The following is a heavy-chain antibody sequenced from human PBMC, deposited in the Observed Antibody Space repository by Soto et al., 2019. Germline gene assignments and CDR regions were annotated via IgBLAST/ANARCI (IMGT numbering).Heavy chain of an antibody. J-gene: IGHJ3*02. CDR2: ISGSGGST. D-gene: IGHD3-22*01. CDR1: GFTFSSYA. Sequence: GGSLRLSCAASGFTFSSYAMSWVRQAPGKGLEWVSAISGSGGSTYYADSVKGRFTISRDNSKNTLYLQMNSLRAEDTAVYYCAKSLYKYYYDSSGYYPVSAFDIWGQGTMVTVSS. V-gene: IGHV3-23*01. CDR3: AKSLYKYYYDSSGYYPVSAFDI.